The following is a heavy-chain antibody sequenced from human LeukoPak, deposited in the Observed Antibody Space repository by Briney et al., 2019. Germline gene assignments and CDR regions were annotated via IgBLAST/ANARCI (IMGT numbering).Heavy chain of an antibody. D-gene: IGHD2-15*01. V-gene: IGHV1-8*01. CDR1: GYTFTSYD. CDR3: ARDRYCSGGSCLDP. CDR2: MNPNSGNT. Sequence: ASVKVSCKASGYTFTSYDINWVRQATGQGLEWMGWMNPNSGNTGYAQKFQGRVTMTRNTSISTAYMELSSLRFEDTAVYYCARDRYCSGGSCLDPWGQGTLVTVSS. J-gene: IGHJ5*02.